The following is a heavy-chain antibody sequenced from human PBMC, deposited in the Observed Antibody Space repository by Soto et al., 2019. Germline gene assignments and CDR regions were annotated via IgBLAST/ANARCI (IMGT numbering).Heavy chain of an antibody. V-gene: IGHV4-59*01. CDR1: GGSISSYY. Sequence: PSETLSLTCTVSGGSISSYYWSWIRQPPGKGLEWIAYISNSGKTNYNPSLKSRVTISIDSSKNQFSLNMNSMTAADTAVYYCARAGVWSGSRLDYWGQGIVVTVSS. CDR3: ARAGVWSGSRLDY. J-gene: IGHJ4*02. CDR2: ISNSGKT. D-gene: IGHD2-21*01.